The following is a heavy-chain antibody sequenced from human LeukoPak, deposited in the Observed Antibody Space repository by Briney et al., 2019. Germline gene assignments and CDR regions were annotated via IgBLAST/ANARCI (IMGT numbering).Heavy chain of an antibody. J-gene: IGHJ4*02. CDR3: ARDRYGVFDY. CDR1: GGSINSYY. CDR2: IHYSGST. D-gene: IGHD5-18*01. V-gene: IGHV4-59*12. Sequence: SETLSLTCTASGGSINSYYWSWIRQPPGKGLQWIGCIHYSGSTNYNPSLKSRVTMSVDTSKNQFSLKLSSVTATDTAVYYCARDRYGVFDYWGQGTLVTVSS.